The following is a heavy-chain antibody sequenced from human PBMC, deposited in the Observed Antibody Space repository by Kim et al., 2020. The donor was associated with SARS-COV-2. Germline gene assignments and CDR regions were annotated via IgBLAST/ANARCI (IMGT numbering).Heavy chain of an antibody. D-gene: IGHD3-9*01. J-gene: IGHJ4*02. Sequence: SVKVSCKASGGTFSSYAISWVRQAPGQGLEWMGGIIPIFGTANYAQKFQGRVTITADESTSTAYMELSSLRSEDTAVYYCARARPPTYDILTGWDYWGQGTLVTVSS. V-gene: IGHV1-69*13. CDR1: GGTFSSYA. CDR3: ARARPPTYDILTGWDY. CDR2: IIPIFGTA.